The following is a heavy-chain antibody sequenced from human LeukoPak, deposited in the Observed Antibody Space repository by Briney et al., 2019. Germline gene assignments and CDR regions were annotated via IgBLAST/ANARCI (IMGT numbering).Heavy chain of an antibody. Sequence: GGSLRLSCAASGFTFSDNYMSWIRQAPGKGLEWVANIKQDGSEKYYVDSVKGRFTISRDNAKNSLYLQMNSLRAEDTALYYCAREKGGYCSGGSCYTSSHFDYWGQGTLVTVSS. CDR2: IKQDGSEK. J-gene: IGHJ4*02. D-gene: IGHD2-15*01. V-gene: IGHV3-7*03. CDR1: GFTFSDNY. CDR3: AREKGGYCSGGSCYTSSHFDY.